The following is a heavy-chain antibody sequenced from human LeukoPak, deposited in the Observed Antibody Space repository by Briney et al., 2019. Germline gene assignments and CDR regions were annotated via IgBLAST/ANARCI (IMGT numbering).Heavy chain of an antibody. D-gene: IGHD3-3*01. CDR2: IIPILGIA. CDR1: GGTFSSYA. CDR3: ASLSTRITIFEVVIPPRDYYYYMDV. Sequence: SVKVSCKASGGTFSSYAISWVRQAPGQGLEWMGRIIPILGIANYAQKFQGRVTITADKSTSTAYMELSSLRSEDTAVYYCASLSTRITIFEVVIPPRDYYYYMDVWGKGTTVTVSS. J-gene: IGHJ6*03. V-gene: IGHV1-69*04.